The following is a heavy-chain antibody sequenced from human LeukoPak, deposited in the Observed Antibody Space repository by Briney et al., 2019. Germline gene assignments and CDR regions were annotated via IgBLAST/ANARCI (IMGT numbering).Heavy chain of an antibody. CDR1: GGSFSGYY. V-gene: IGHV4-34*01. J-gene: IGHJ4*02. Sequence: SETLSLTCAVYGGSFSGYYWSWIRQPPEKGLEWIGEINHSGSTNYNPSLKSRVTISVDTSKNQFSLKLSSVTAADTAVYYCARELDYYGSGSYFYWGQGTLVTVSS. CDR2: INHSGST. CDR3: ARELDYYGSGSYFY. D-gene: IGHD3-10*01.